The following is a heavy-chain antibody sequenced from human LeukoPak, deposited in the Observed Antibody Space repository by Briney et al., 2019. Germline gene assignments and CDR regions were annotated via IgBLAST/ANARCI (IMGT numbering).Heavy chain of an antibody. CDR1: GFTFSSYW. CDR2: INSDGSST. CDR3: ARVGFPAGFDY. J-gene: IGHJ4*02. V-gene: IGHV3-74*01. Sequence: GGPLRLPCAASGFTFSSYWMHWVRQAPGKGLVWVSRINSDGSSTSYADSVKGRFTISRDNAKNTLYLQMNSLRAEDTAVYYCARVGFPAGFDYWGQGTLVTVSS. D-gene: IGHD2-2*03.